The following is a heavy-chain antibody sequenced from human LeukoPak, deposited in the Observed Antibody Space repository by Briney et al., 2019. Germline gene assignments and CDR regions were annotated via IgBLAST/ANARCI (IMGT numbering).Heavy chain of an antibody. CDR2: IKQDGSEK. Sequence: GGSLRLSCSASGFTFSDYDMNWVRQAPGKGLEWVANIKQDGSEKYYVDSVKGRFTISRDNAKNSLYLQMNSLRAEDTAVYYCAREGLNDFDYWGQGTLVTVSS. V-gene: IGHV3-7*01. J-gene: IGHJ4*02. CDR3: AREGLNDFDY. CDR1: GFTFSDYD.